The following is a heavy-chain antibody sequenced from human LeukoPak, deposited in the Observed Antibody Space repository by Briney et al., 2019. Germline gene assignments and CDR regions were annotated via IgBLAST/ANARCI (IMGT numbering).Heavy chain of an antibody. V-gene: IGHV3-48*02. CDR2: INSISGEI. CDR3: ARDHGYAFDY. CDR1: GFTFSYYS. J-gene: IGHJ4*02. D-gene: IGHD5-12*01. Sequence: GGSLRLSCAASGFTFSYYSMNWVRQAPGKGLEWVSYINSISGEIWYADSVKGRFTISRDDAKNSLYLQMNSLRDEDTAVYYCARDHGYAFDYWGQGTLVTVSS.